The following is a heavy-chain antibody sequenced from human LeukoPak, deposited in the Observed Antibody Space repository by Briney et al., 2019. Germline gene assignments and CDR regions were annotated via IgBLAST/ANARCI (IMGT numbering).Heavy chain of an antibody. J-gene: IGHJ4*02. D-gene: IGHD3-3*01. Sequence: PGRSLRLSCAASGFTFSDYAMSWVRQAPGKGLEWVSTIGAGGGGTYYADSVRGRFTISRDNFKNTLSLQMNSLTAEDTAIYYCAKYAIFGVLIQTYYFDYWGQGTLVTVSS. CDR2: IGAGGGGT. V-gene: IGHV3-23*01. CDR3: AKYAIFGVLIQTYYFDY. CDR1: GFTFSDYA.